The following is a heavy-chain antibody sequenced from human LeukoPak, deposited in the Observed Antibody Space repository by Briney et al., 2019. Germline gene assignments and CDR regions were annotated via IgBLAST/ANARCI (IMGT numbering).Heavy chain of an antibody. CDR2: IYHSGST. CDR1: GGSISSSNW. J-gene: IGHJ4*02. CDR3: ARENRITMVRGVIVSFDY. D-gene: IGHD3-10*01. Sequence: PSETLSLTCAVSGGSISSSNWWSWVRQPPGKGLEWIGEIYHSGSTNYNPSLKSRVTISVDTSKNQFSLKLSSVTAADTAVYYCARENRITMVRGVIVSFDYWGQGTLVTVSS. V-gene: IGHV4-4*02.